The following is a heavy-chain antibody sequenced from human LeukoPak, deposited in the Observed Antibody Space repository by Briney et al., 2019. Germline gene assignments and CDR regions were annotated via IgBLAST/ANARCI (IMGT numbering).Heavy chain of an antibody. CDR3: AKITGWDYFDY. CDR1: GVTFSSFA. V-gene: IGHV3-23*01. Sequence: PGGSLRLSCAASGVTFSSFAMTWVRQAPGKGLEWVSAISGSGDNTYYADSVKGRFTISRDNSKNTLYLQMNSLRAEDTAVYYCAKITGWDYFDYWGQGTLVTVSS. D-gene: IGHD3-16*01. CDR2: ISGSGDNT. J-gene: IGHJ4*02.